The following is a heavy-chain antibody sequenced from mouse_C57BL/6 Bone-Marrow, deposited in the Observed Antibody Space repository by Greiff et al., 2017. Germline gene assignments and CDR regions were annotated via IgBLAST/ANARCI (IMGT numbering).Heavy chain of an antibody. V-gene: IGHV1-85*01. J-gene: IGHJ1*03. CDR3: ARDPYYYGSSYWYFDV. CDR2: IYPRDGST. D-gene: IGHD1-1*01. Sequence: QVTLKVSGPELVKPGASVKLSCKASGYTFTSYDINWVKQRPGQGLEWIGWIYPRDGSTKYNEKFKGKATLTVDTSSSTAYMELHSLTSEDSAVYVCARDPYYYGSSYWYFDVWGTGTTVTVSS. CDR1: GYTFTSYD.